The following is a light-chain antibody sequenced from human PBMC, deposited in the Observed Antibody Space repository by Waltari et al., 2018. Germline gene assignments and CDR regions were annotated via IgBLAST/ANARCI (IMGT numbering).Light chain of an antibody. Sequence: QSALTQPPSASGSPGQSVTIPCTGTRRHIGAYDYASWYQQPPGKAPKLMIYEVIKRPSGVPPRFSGSKSGNTASLTVSELQAEDEADYYCSSYAGSNGVLFGGGTKVTVL. V-gene: IGLV2-8*01. J-gene: IGLJ2*01. CDR1: RRHIGAYDY. CDR2: EVI. CDR3: SSYAGSNGVL.